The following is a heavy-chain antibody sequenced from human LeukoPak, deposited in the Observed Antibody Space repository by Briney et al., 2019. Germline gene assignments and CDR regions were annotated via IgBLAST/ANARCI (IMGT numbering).Heavy chain of an antibody. CDR2: NCTSGST. CDR3: ARDLDCGSTSCYPPY. Sequence: SETLSLTCTVSGGSISSNYWSWIRPPAGKGLEWIGRNCTSGSTNYNPSLKSRVTISVDKSKNQFSLKLSTVTAADTAVYYCARDLDCGSTSCYPPYWGQGTLVTVSS. V-gene: IGHV4-4*07. D-gene: IGHD2-2*01. J-gene: IGHJ4*02. CDR1: GGSISSNY.